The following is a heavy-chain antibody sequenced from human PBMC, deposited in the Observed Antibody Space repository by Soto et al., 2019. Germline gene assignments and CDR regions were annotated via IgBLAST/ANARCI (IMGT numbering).Heavy chain of an antibody. Sequence: PEGSRGLSWATSGLTFSNYNMNWVRQAPGKGLEWVSSINSDGSSTSYADSVKGRFTISRDNAKNTLYLQMNSLRAEDTAVYYCARDTNRLSYSGQATQVTVSS. J-gene: IGHJ4*02. CDR2: INSDGSST. CDR3: ARDTNRLSY. V-gene: IGHV3-74*01. D-gene: IGHD2-8*01. CDR1: GLTFSNYN.